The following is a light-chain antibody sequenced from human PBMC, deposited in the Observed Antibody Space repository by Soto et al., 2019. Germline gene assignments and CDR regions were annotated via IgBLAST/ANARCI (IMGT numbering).Light chain of an antibody. CDR1: QTVTSNY. CDR3: QQRSNWPRT. V-gene: IGKV3D-20*02. J-gene: IGKJ1*01. Sequence: EIVLTQSPGTLSSSPGERATLSCRASQTVTSNYLAWYQQKPGQAPRLLFFGASIRATGLPDRFSGGGSGTDFTLTISSLEPEDFAVYYCQQRSNWPRTFGQGTKVDIK. CDR2: GAS.